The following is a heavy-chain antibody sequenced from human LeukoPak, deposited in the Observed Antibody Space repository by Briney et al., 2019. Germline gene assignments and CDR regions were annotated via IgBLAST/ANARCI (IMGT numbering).Heavy chain of an antibody. CDR2: INHSGST. Sequence: SETLSLTCAVYGGSFSGYYWSWIRQPPGKGLEWIGGINHSGSTNYNPSLKSRVTISVDTSKNQFSLQLSSVTAADTAVYYCAKQALYYERGGQGNLVTVS. V-gene: IGHV4-34*01. CDR3: AKQALYYER. D-gene: IGHD2-8*01. J-gene: IGHJ4*02. CDR1: GGSFSGYY.